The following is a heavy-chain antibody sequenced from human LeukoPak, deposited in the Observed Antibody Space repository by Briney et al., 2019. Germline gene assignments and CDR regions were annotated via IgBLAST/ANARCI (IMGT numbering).Heavy chain of an antibody. CDR1: GFTFSSYG. V-gene: IGHV3-30*02. J-gene: IGHJ6*03. D-gene: IGHD2-15*01. CDR3: AKDCCSGASPYHMDL. Sequence: GGSLRLSCAASGFTFSSYGMHWVRQAPGKWLEWVAFIRYDEIDKYYADSVKGRFTISRDNSKNTLYLQMNSLRIEDTAVYYCAKDCCSGASPYHMDLWGKGTTVTVSS. CDR2: IRYDEIDK.